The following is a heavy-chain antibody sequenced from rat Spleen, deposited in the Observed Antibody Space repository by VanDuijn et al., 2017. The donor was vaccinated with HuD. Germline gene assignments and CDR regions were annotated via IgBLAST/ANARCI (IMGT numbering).Heavy chain of an antibody. D-gene: IGHD1-1*01. J-gene: IGHJ2*01. CDR1: GFTFSDYG. Sequence: EVQLVESDGGLVQPGRSLKLSCAASGFTFSDYGMAWVRQAPTKGLEWVATISYGDTSGHSSTYYRDSVKGRFTISRDNAKSSLYLQMDSLRSEDTATYYCTTDLDYSGDHFDYWGQGVMVTVSS. CDR3: TTDLDYSGDHFDY. V-gene: IGHV5-20*01. CDR2: ISYGDTSGHSST.